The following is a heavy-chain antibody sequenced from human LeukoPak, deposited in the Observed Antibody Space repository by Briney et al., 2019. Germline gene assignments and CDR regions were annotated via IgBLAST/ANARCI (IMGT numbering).Heavy chain of an antibody. CDR2: IYYSGST. Sequence: SETLSLTCTVSGGSISSGDYYWSWIRQPPGKGLEWIGYIYYSGSTYYNPSLKSRVTISVDTSKNQFSLKLSSVAAADTAVYYCAREGDSSAWGDAFDIWGQGTMVTVSS. V-gene: IGHV4-61*08. CDR3: AREGDSSAWGDAFDI. J-gene: IGHJ3*02. CDR1: GGSISSGDYY. D-gene: IGHD3-22*01.